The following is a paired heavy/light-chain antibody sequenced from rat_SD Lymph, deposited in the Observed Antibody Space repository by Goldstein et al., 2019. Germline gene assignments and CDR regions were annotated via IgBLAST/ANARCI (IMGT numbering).Heavy chain of an antibody. Sequence: QVSLKESGPGILQPFQTLSLTCSFSGFSLGTSNMGVGWIRQTSGKGLEYLATIWWDDDKYFNPSLNSRLTVSKDTSNNQAFLKITSVDTADTGTYYCTQRDWGLYYFDYWGQGVMVTVSS. D-gene: IGHD5-1*01. CDR3: TQRDWGLYYFDY. CDR1: GFSLGTSNMG. V-gene: IGHV8-16*01. CDR2: IWWDDDK. J-gene: IGHJ2*01.
Light chain of an antibody. CDR3: QQSNSWPYT. CDR2: YAS. Sequence: DIMLTQSPATLSVTPGESISLSCRASQSISTNLHWYQQKPNESPRVLIKYASQTISGIPSRFSGSGSGTDFTLNINRVEPEDFSVYYCQQSNSWPYTFGAGTKLELK. V-gene: IGKV5S5*01. J-gene: IGKJ2-3*01. CDR1: QSISTN.